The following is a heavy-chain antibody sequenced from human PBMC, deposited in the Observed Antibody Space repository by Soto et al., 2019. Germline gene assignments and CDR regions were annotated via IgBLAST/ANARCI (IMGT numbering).Heavy chain of an antibody. V-gene: IGHV4-38-2*01. D-gene: IGHD4-17*01. CDR2: IYHSGST. Sequence: SETLSLTCAVSGYSISSGYYWGWIRQPPGKGLEWIGSIYHSGSTYYNPSLKSRVTISVDTSKNQFSLKLSSVTAADTAVYYCATTTSSPYYYYGMDVWGQGTTVTVSS. J-gene: IGHJ6*02. CDR1: GYSISSGYY. CDR3: ATTTSSPYYYYGMDV.